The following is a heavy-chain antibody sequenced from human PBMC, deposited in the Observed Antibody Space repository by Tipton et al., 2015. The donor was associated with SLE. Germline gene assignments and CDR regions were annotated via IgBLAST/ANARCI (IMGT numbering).Heavy chain of an antibody. D-gene: IGHD3-16*01. J-gene: IGHJ4*02. Sequence: TLSLTCTVSGGSISGYYWSWIRQPPGKGLEWIGYIYSSGSTNYNPSLKSRVTISVDTSKNQFSLRLTSVTAADTALYYCATERIGGSPFDYWGQGTLVTVSS. CDR1: GGSISGYY. CDR3: ATERIGGSPFDY. CDR2: IYSSGST. V-gene: IGHV4-4*08.